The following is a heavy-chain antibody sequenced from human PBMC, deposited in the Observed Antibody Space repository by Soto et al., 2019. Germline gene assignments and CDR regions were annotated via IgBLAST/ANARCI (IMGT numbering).Heavy chain of an antibody. CDR2: ISSTGSHT. V-gene: IGHV3-21*01. CDR1: RFTFSNYS. CDR3: GRGGYGPSGYH. D-gene: IGHD3-22*01. J-gene: IGHJ1*01. Sequence: GGSLRLSCAASRFTFSNYSMNWVRQAPGKGLEWVSSISSTGSHTYYADSVKGRFTISRDNAKSSLYLQMDRLRADDTAVYYCGRGGYGPSGYHWGQGTLVTVSS.